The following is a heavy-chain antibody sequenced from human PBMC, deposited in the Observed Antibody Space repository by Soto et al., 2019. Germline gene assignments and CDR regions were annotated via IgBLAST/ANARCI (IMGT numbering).Heavy chain of an antibody. CDR1: GYTFSSYG. CDR3: AREGQLGY. J-gene: IGHJ4*02. D-gene: IGHD6-6*01. V-gene: IGHV1-18*01. CDR2: ISGYNGNT. Sequence: QVQLVQSGAEVKKPGASVKVSCKTSGYTFSSYGFSWVRQAPGQGLELIGWISGYNGNTNYAQRFQGRVTMTTDTSTSSAYMELRSLRSDDTAVYYCAREGQLGYWGQGTLVTVSS.